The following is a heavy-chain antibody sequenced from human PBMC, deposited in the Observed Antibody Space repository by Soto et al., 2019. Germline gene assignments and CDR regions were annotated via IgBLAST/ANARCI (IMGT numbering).Heavy chain of an antibody. CDR2: IYYNGDT. J-gene: IGHJ4*02. CDR3: ARELGKYDRYYLDY. D-gene: IGHD7-27*01. CDR1: GASISSGQYY. V-gene: IGHV4-30-4*01. Sequence: SETLSLTCSVSGASISSGQYYWSWIRQPPGKGLEWIGYIYYNGDTYNTPSLRSRVTISVDTSKNQFSLKLSSVTAADTAVYYCARELGKYDRYYLDYWGQGTLVTVSS.